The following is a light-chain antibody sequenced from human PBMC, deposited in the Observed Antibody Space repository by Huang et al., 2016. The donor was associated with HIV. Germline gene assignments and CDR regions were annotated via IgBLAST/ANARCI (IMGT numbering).Light chain of an antibody. CDR1: QNL. CDR3: MQGLQAPPT. V-gene: IGKV2-28*01. Sequence: EIVVTQSPLSLPVTPGQPASISCKSSQNLLDWYLQKPGPSPHLLLFRSSNRAPGGSDRFSGSGSGTDFTLEISRVEAGDVGVYYCMQGLQAPPTFGQGTKLEI. J-gene: IGKJ2*01. CDR2: RSS.